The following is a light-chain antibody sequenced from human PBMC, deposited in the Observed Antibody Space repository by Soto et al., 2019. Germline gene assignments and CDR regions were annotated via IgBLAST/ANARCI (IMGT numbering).Light chain of an antibody. CDR3: QQYDRSPL. J-gene: IGKJ4*01. V-gene: IGKV3-20*01. CDR1: QSVANSH. CDR2: GAS. Sequence: EIVLTQSPGTLSLSPGERATLSCRASQSVANSHLAWYQQKPGQAPRLVIYGASFRATGIPDRFSGSGSGTDLTLNISRLQPEDFAVYYCQQYDRSPLFGGGTKVEF.